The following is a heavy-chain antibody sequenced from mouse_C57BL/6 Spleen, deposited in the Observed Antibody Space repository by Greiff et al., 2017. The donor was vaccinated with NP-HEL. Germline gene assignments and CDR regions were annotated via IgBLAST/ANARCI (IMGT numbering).Heavy chain of an antibody. CDR2: ILPGSGST. CDR1: GYTFTGYW. D-gene: IGHD1-1*01. Sequence: QVQLKQSGAELMKPGASVKLSCKAPGYTFTGYWIEWVKQRPGHGLVWLGEILPGSGSTNYNGKFKGKATFTADTSSNTAYMQLSSLTTEDSAIYYCARFYYGSEYFDYWGQGTTLTVSS. CDR3: ARFYYGSEYFDY. J-gene: IGHJ2*01. V-gene: IGHV1-9*01.